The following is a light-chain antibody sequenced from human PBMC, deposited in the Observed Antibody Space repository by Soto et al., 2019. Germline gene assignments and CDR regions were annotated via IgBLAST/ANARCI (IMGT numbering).Light chain of an antibody. CDR2: DVS. J-gene: IGLJ1*01. V-gene: IGLV2-11*01. CDR3: CSYAGSYTYV. CDR1: SSDVGGYNY. Sequence: QSVLTQPRSVSGSPGQSVTISCTGTSSDVGGYNYVSWYQQHPGKAPKLMIYDVSKRPSGVPHRFSGSKSGNTASLTISGLQAEDEADYYCCSYAGSYTYVFGIGTKVTVL.